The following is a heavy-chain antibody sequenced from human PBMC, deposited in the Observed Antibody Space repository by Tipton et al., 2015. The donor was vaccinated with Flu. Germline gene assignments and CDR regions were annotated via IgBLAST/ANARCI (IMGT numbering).Heavy chain of an antibody. D-gene: IGHD3-3*01. CDR1: GDSVSGYY. J-gene: IGHJ5*02. CDR2: IHYTGNT. Sequence: LRLSCSVSGDSVSGYYWSWIRQPPGKGLEWIGYIHYTGNTKYNPALKSRVTLSIDTSKNQFYLKMTSVTAADTAVYYCANFTVDWFDPWGPGTLVTVSS. CDR3: ANFTVDWFDP. V-gene: IGHV4-59*08.